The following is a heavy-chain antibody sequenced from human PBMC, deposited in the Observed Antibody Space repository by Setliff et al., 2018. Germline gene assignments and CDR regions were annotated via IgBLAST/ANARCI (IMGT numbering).Heavy chain of an antibody. CDR1: GGTFSKYG. Sequence: SVKVSCKASGGTFSKYGISWVRQAPGQGLEWMGGIIPNFRTTSYAQKFQGRVTISTDESTMTAYMELNSLRSEDTALYYCARARGSGARAFDIWGQGTMVTVSS. CDR3: ARARGSGARAFDI. CDR2: IIPNFRTT. V-gene: IGHV1-69*05. D-gene: IGHD1-26*01. J-gene: IGHJ3*02.